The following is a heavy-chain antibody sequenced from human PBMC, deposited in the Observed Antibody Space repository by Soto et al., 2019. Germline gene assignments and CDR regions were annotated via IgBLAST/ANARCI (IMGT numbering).Heavy chain of an antibody. D-gene: IGHD6-13*01. V-gene: IGHV3-23*01. CDR1: GFGFSNFA. Sequence: EAQLLESGGGLVQPGGSLRLSCGASGFGFSNFAMSWVRQAPGKGLEWVSAIVSGSRGTHYEESVEDRFTISRDDSKKTLYLQLNSQPAAETAVYYCAAPRAAVPHTRYFDPWGQGTPVTVSP. CDR2: IVSGSRGT. J-gene: IGHJ5*02. CDR3: AAPRAAVPHTRYFDP.